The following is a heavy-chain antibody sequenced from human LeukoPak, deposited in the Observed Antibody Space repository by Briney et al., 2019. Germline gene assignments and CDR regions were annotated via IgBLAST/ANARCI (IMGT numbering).Heavy chain of an antibody. Sequence: GRSLRLSCGASGFTFSSYAMHWVRQAPGKGLGWVAIISYDGSNKFYADSVKGRFTISRDNAKNSLYLQMNSLRAEDTALYYCARFYPICSSSSCYTPWGQGTLVTVSS. CDR2: ISYDGSNK. CDR1: GFTFSSYA. CDR3: ARFYPICSSSSCYTP. J-gene: IGHJ5*02. V-gene: IGHV3-30*03. D-gene: IGHD2-2*02.